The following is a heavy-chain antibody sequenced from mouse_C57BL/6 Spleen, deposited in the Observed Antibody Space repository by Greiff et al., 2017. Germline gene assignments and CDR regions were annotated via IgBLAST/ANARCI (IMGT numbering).Heavy chain of an antibody. CDR2: IHPNSGST. J-gene: IGHJ1*03. CDR1: GYTFTSYW. D-gene: IGHD1-1*01. V-gene: IGHV1-64*01. CDR3: ARGGIYYYGSSRYFDV. Sequence: QVQLQQPGAELVKPGASVTLSCKASGYTFTSYWMHWVKQRPGQGLEWIGMIHPNSGSTNYNEKFKSKATLTVDKSSSTAYMQLSSLTSEDSAVYYCARGGIYYYGSSRYFDVWGTGTTVTVSS.